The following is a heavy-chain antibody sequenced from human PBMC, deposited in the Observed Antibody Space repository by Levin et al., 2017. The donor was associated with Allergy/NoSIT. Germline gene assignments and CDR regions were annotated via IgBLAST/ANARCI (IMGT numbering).Heavy chain of an antibody. D-gene: IGHD1-20*01. CDR3: ARQGDNWKHDY. J-gene: IGHJ4*02. V-gene: IGHV4-59*08. CDR1: GGSISSYY. Sequence: SETLSLTCTVSGGSISSYYWSWIRQPPGKGLEWIGYIYYSWSTNYNPSLKSRVTISVDTSKNQFSLKLSSVTAADTAVYYCARQGDNWKHDYWGQGPLVTVSS. CDR2: IYYSWST.